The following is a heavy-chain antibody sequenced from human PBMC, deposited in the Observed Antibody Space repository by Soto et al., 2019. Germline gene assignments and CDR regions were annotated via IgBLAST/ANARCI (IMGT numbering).Heavy chain of an antibody. CDR1: GFTFSNHN. CDR2: ISGSSGFV. CDR3: ARDDVSRTGEEGLLDY. D-gene: IGHD7-27*01. V-gene: IGHV3-21*01. J-gene: IGHJ4*02. Sequence: EVQLLDSGGGLVQPGGSLRLSCAASGFTFSNHNMNWVRQAPGKGLEWLSSISGSSGFVSYADSVKGRFTISRHNAKYSVFLQMNSLRVEDTAVYFCARDDVSRTGEEGLLDYWGQGTLVTVSS.